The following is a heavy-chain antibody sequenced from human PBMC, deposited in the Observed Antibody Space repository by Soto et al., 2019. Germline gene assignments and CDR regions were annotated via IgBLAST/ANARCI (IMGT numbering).Heavy chain of an antibody. Sequence: GRSLRRSCAAAGFTFSDYAMHWVRQAPGKGLEWGAVISYDGSDKYNANSVKGRFTISRDNSKNTLYLQMNSLRAEDTDVYYCARDTGPNGYNYYYFGMDVWGQGTTVTVSS. V-gene: IGHV3-30*01. J-gene: IGHJ6*02. CDR3: ARDTGPNGYNYYYFGMDV. CDR1: GFTFSDYA. D-gene: IGHD5-18*01. CDR2: ISYDGSDK.